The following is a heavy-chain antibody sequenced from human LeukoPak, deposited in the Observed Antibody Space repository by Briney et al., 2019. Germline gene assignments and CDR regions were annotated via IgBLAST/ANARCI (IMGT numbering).Heavy chain of an antibody. D-gene: IGHD3-10*01. V-gene: IGHV3-15*01. CDR1: GFTFSNAW. J-gene: IGHJ4*02. CDR3: TTARNMVRGVIPLDY. CDR2: IRSKTDGGTT. Sequence: GGSLRLSCAASGFTFSNAWMSWVRQAPGKGLEWVGRIRSKTDGGTTDYAAPVKGRFTISRDDSKNTLYLQMNSLKTGDTAVYYCTTARNMVRGVIPLDYWGQGTLVTVSS.